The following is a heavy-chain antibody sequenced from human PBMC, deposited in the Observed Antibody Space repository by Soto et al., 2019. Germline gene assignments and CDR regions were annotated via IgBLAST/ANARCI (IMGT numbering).Heavy chain of an antibody. CDR1: GGSISSSNW. D-gene: IGHD2-2*02. V-gene: IGHV4-4*02. Sequence: PSETLSLTCAVSGGSISSSNWWSWVRQPPGKGLEWIGEIYHSGSTNYNPSLKSRVTISVDKSKNQFSLKLSSVTAADTAVYYCARVPHTLNRYCISTSCYNHWFDPWGQGTLVTVSS. J-gene: IGHJ5*02. CDR3: ARVPHTLNRYCISTSCYNHWFDP. CDR2: IYHSGST.